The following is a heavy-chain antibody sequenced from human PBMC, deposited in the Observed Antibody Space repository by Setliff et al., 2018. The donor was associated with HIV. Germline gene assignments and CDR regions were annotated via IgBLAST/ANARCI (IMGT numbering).Heavy chain of an antibody. J-gene: IGHJ3*02. V-gene: IGHV4-39*01. CDR2: IKSSGNT. CDR1: GGSISTSSYY. CDR3: ARLFQWMSYSFDI. Sequence: SETLSLTCTVSGGSISTSSYYWGWVRQPPGKGLEWIGSIKSSGNTYHSPSPKNRVSMTVDTSNNQFSLKLSSVTAADTGVYYCARLFQWMSYSFDIWGQGTKVTVSS. D-gene: IGHD2-21*01.